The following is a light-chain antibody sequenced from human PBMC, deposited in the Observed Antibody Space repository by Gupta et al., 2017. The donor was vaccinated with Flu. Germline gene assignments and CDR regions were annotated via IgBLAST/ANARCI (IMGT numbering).Light chain of an antibody. CDR2: AAS. V-gene: IGKV1-39*01. Sequence: DIQMTQSPSSLSASVGDRVTITCRASQSISSYLNWYQQKPGKAPKLLIYAASSLQSGVPSRFSGSGSVTDFTLTISILQPEDFATYYCQQSYSTPQTFGQGTKVEIK. CDR3: QQSYSTPQT. CDR1: QSISSY. J-gene: IGKJ1*01.